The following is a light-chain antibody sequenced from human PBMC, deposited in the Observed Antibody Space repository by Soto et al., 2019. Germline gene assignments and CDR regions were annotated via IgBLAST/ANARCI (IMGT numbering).Light chain of an antibody. CDR2: DVS. CDR3: SSYGSGGTVV. J-gene: IGLJ1*01. CDR1: SCDVGGYNY. V-gene: IGLV2-14*03. Sequence: QSVLTQPASVSGSPGQSIIISCTGTSCDVGGYNYVSWHQQHPAKAPKLLIVDVSNPPSGVSHRFSGSKAGTTAALTISGLQAEDEADYYCSSYGSGGTVVFGTVTKLTVL.